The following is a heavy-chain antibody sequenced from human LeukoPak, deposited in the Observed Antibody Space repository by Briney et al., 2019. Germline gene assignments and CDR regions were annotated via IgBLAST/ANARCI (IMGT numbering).Heavy chain of an antibody. CDR3: ARDPLLTGLIDY. D-gene: IGHD3-9*01. CDR1: GGSISSSSYY. CDR2: IYYSGST. Sequence: PSETLSLTCTVSGGSISSSSYYWGWIRQPPGKGLEWIGSIYYSGSTYYNPSLKSRVTISVDTSKNQFSLKLSSVTAADTAVYYCARDPLLTGLIDYWGQGTLVTVSS. V-gene: IGHV4-39*07. J-gene: IGHJ4*02.